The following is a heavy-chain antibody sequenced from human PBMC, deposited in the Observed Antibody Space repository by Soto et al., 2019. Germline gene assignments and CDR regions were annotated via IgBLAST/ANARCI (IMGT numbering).Heavy chain of an antibody. CDR1: GFTFSGYA. J-gene: IGHJ4*02. CDR3: AKDRKVRGIDY. CDR2: ISDSGGST. Sequence: VQLLESGGGLVQPGGSLRLSCAASGFTFSGYAMSWVRQTPEKGLEWVSTISDSGGSTYFADSVKGRFTISRDNSKNTLYLEMNSLRAEDTAIYYCAKDRKVRGIDYWGQGTLVTVSS. D-gene: IGHD3-10*01. V-gene: IGHV3-23*01.